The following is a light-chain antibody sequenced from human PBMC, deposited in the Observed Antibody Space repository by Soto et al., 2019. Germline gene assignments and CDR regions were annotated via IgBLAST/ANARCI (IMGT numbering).Light chain of an antibody. J-gene: IGLJ3*02. CDR3: AAWDDSLSGSWV. CDR2: RSN. V-gene: IGLV1-47*01. CDR1: TSNIGNNY. Sequence: VLTQPPSASGTPGQRVTISCSGSTSNIGNNYVYWYLQLPGTAPKLLVYRSNQRPSGVPDRFSGSKSGTSASLAISGLRSEDEADYYCAAWDDSLSGSWVFGGGTKLTVL.